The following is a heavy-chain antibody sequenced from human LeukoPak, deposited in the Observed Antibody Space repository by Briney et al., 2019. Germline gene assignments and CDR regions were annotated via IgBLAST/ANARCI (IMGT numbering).Heavy chain of an antibody. CDR1: GFTFSSYA. V-gene: IGHV3-30-3*01. CDR2: ISYDGSNK. J-gene: IGHJ6*03. Sequence: PGRSLRLSCAASGFTFSSYAMHWVRQAPGKGLEWVAVISYDGSNKYYADSVKGRFTISRDNSKNALYLQMNSLRPEDTAVYYCAKGLPRYYYMDVWGKGATVIVSS. CDR3: AKGLPRYYYMDV.